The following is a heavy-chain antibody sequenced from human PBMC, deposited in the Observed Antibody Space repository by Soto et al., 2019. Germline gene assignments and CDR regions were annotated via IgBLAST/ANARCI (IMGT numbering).Heavy chain of an antibody. CDR1: GFTFSVYA. J-gene: IGHJ5*01. CDR3: AKARKYSSPYDS. Sequence: GGSLRLSCAATGFTFSVYAMNWVRQAPGKGLEWDSVISGGGSTTNYADSVRGRFTTSRDSSTDTVYLQMYSLRVEDTAVYYCAKARKYSSPYDSWGQGTLVTVSS. CDR2: ISGGGSTT. D-gene: IGHD6-19*01. V-gene: IGHV3-23*01.